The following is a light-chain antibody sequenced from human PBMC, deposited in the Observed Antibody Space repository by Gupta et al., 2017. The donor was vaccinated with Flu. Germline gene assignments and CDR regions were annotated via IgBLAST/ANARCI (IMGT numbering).Light chain of an antibody. J-gene: IGKJ2*01. V-gene: IGKV2-24*01. Sequence: DIVMTQPAPSSPATLGQPASISCRSSQSLVHSDGNTYLNWFHQRPGQPPRLLIYKVSNRFSGVPDRFSGSGAGTDFTLRISRVEADDVGLYYCMQSTQCQYAFGPGTKLEIK. CDR3: MQSTQCQYA. CDR2: KVS. CDR1: QSLVHSDGNTY.